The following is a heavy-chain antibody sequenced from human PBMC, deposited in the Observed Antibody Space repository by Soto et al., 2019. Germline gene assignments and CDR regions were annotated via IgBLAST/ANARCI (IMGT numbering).Heavy chain of an antibody. J-gene: IGHJ4*01. D-gene: IGHD6-19*01. CDR2: ISGSGGST. CDR3: AKCPYSSGWYEWRY. CDR1: GFTFSSYA. Sequence: EVQLLESGGGLVQPGVSLRLSCAASGFTFSSYAMSWVRQAPGKGLEWVSAISGSGGSTYYADSVKGRFTISRDNSKNTLYLQMNSLRAEDTAVYYCAKCPYSSGWYEWRYWGHGTLVTVSS. V-gene: IGHV3-23*01.